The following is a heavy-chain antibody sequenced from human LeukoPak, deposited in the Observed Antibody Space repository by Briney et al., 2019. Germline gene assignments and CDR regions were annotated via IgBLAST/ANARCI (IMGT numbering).Heavy chain of an antibody. Sequence: SETLSLTCAVYGGSFSGYYWSWIRQPPGKGLGWIGEINHSGSTNYNPSLKSRVTISVDTSKNQFSLKLSSVTAADTAVYYCARGSAKYSSSPKLLYYFDYWGQGTLVTVSS. CDR1: GGSFSGYY. D-gene: IGHD6-6*01. CDR3: ARGSAKYSSSPKLLYYFDY. CDR2: INHSGST. J-gene: IGHJ4*02. V-gene: IGHV4-34*01.